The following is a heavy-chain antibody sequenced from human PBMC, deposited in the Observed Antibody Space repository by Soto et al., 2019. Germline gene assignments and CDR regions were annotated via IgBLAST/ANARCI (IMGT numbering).Heavy chain of an antibody. V-gene: IGHV3-21*01. D-gene: IGHD2-15*01. CDR1: GFTFRTYT. J-gene: IGHJ6*02. Sequence: XGSLRLSCLAAGFTFRTYTMNWVRQAPGKGLEWVSGIRGFSPYTFYAESVKGRFTISRDNAKNSLYLQMNSLGVEDTAVYYCARDRGYDAHDYYYNAMDVWGQGTTVTVSS. CDR3: ARDRGYDAHDYYYNAMDV. CDR2: IRGFSPYT.